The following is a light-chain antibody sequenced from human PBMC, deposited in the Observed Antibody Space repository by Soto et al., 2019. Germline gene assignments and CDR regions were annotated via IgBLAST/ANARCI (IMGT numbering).Light chain of an antibody. CDR2: GNS. CDR3: QSYDSSLSVV. V-gene: IGLV1-40*01. J-gene: IGLJ2*01. Sequence: QSVLTQPPSVSGAPGQRVTISCTGSSSNIGAGYDVHWYQQLPGTAPKLLIYGNSNRPSGVPDRFSGSKSGTSASLAITGLQAEDEANYYCQSYDSSLSVVFGGGKKLTVL. CDR1: SSNIGAGYD.